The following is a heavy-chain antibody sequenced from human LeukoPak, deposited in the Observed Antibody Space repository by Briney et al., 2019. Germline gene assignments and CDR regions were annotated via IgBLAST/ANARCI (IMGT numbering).Heavy chain of an antibody. Sequence: GGSLRLSCAASVFTLSNAWVTWVRQVPGKGLEWVGRIKSKTDGGTTDYAAPVKGRLTISRDKSDNTLYLQMNSLKTEDTAVYYCTAVDFDYWGPGTLVTVSS. CDR3: TAVDFDY. D-gene: IGHD4-23*01. V-gene: IGHV3-15*01. J-gene: IGHJ4*02. CDR2: IKSKTDGGTT. CDR1: VFTLSNAW.